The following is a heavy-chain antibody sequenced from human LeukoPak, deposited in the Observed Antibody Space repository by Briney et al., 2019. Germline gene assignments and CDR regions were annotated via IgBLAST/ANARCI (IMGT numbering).Heavy chain of an antibody. CDR3: ARVHYYGSGSYPFDY. CDR1: GGSISSSSYY. D-gene: IGHD3-10*01. CDR2: IYYSGST. V-gene: IGHV4-39*07. Sequence: SETLSLTCTVSGGSISSSSYYWGWIRQPPGKGLEWIGSIYYSGSTYYNPSLKSRVTISVDTFKNQFSLKLSSVAAADTAVYYCARVHYYGSGSYPFDYWGQGALVTVSS. J-gene: IGHJ4*02.